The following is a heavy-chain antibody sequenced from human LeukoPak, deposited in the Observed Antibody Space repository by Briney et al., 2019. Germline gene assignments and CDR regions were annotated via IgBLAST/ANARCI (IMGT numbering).Heavy chain of an antibody. CDR1: GFTLSSYN. V-gene: IGHV3-21*01. CDR2: ISGSSSYI. Sequence: PGGSLRLSCAASGFTLSSYNMNWVRQAPGKGLEWGSSISGSSSYIYYADSVKGRFTISRDNAKNSLYLQMNSLRAEDTAVYYCARYGSGKEDDAFDIWGQGTMVTVSS. J-gene: IGHJ3*02. CDR3: ARYGSGKEDDAFDI. D-gene: IGHD6-19*01.